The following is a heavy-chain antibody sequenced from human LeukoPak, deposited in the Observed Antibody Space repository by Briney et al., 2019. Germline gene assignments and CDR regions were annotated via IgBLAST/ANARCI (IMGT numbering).Heavy chain of an antibody. J-gene: IGHJ4*02. V-gene: IGHV5-51*01. Sequence: GESLKISCKASGYSFTNYWIAWVRQMPGKGLEWMGIIYPGHSDTRYSPSFQGQVTISADKSISTAYLQWSSLKASDTAMYYCARRSDFWSGTIYPPDYWGQGTLVTVSS. D-gene: IGHD3-3*01. CDR3: ARRSDFWSGTIYPPDY. CDR2: IYPGHSDT. CDR1: GYSFTNYW.